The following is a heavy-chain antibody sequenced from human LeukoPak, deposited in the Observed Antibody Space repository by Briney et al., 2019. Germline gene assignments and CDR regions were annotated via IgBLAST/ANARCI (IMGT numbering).Heavy chain of an antibody. CDR1: GFTFSAFG. D-gene: IGHD1-26*01. J-gene: IGHJ4*02. Sequence: GGSLRLSCAASGFTFSAFGMHWVRQAPGKGLEWVTFIPYDGSDKYYADSVKGRFTISRDNSKNTLYLQMNNMRTGDTAVYYCARIIGISGTYPTDYWGQGTLVTVSS. V-gene: IGHV3-30*19. CDR3: ARIIGISGTYPTDY. CDR2: IPYDGSDK.